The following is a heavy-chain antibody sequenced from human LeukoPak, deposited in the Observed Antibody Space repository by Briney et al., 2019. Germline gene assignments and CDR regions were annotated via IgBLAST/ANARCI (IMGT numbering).Heavy chain of an antibody. Sequence: GGSLRLSCATSGFTFSSYGMHWVRQAPGKGLEWVAVISYDGSNKYYADSVKGRFTISRDNSKNTLYLQMNSLRAEDTAVYYCARVDRRYDSSGYWPYWGQGTLVTVSS. V-gene: IGHV3-30*19. D-gene: IGHD3-22*01. CDR3: ARVDRRYDSSGYWPY. J-gene: IGHJ4*02. CDR1: GFTFSSYG. CDR2: ISYDGSNK.